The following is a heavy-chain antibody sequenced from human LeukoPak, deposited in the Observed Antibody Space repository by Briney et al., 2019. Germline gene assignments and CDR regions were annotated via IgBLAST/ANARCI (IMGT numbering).Heavy chain of an antibody. D-gene: IGHD1-14*01. CDR2: ISSSSSTI. CDR1: GFTFSSYS. CDR3: ARESDRFPFDY. V-gene: IGHV3-48*01. J-gene: IGHJ4*02. Sequence: GGSLRLSCAASGFTFSSYSMNWVRQAPGKGLEWVSYISSSSSTIYYADSLKGRFTISRDNAKNSLFLQMNSLRAEDTAVYYCARESDRFPFDYWGQGTLVTVSS.